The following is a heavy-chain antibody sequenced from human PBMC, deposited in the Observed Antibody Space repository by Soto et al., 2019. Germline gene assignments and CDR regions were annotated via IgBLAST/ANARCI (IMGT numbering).Heavy chain of an antibody. CDR3: AKDRRAGGNSAFYFDF. Sequence: GGSLRLSCAASGFKFSNYAMSWVRQAPGKGLEWVSLISATGGGTYYADSVKGRFTISRDNSHNTLYLQVHSLAAEDTAVYYCAKDRRAGGNSAFYFDFWGQGAQVTSPQ. J-gene: IGHJ4*02. CDR1: GFKFSNYA. CDR2: ISATGGGT. V-gene: IGHV3-23*01. D-gene: IGHD3-16*01.